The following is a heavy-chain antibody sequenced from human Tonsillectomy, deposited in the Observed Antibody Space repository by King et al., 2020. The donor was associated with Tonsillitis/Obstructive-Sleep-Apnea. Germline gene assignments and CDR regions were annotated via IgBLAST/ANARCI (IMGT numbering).Heavy chain of an antibody. Sequence: VQLVESGGALVHPGRSLRLPCEPSEFPLEDNPMHWVRQAPGKGLEGSPGIGWNRGRIGYPAPVKGRFTTSRDNAKNFLYLQMNSLRAEDTALYYCAKDMGAGDILTGYVPDAFDIWGQGTMVTVSS. D-gene: IGHD3-9*01. CDR2: IGWNRGRI. CDR3: AKDMGAGDILTGYVPDAFDI. J-gene: IGHJ3*02. V-gene: IGHV3-9*01. CDR1: EFPLEDNP.